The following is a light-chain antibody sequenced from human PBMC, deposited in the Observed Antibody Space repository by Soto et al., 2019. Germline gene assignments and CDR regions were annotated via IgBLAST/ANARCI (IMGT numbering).Light chain of an antibody. CDR2: GAS. J-gene: IGKJ2*01. V-gene: IGKV3-20*01. Sequence: EIVLTQSPGILSLSPGERATLSCRASQTIGTTYVAWYRQKPGQAPQLLISGASGWAIGIPDRFSASGSGTDFTLTITDVEPEDCAIYYCQQYYDSPYTFGQGTRLDIK. CDR1: QTIGTTY. CDR3: QQYYDSPYT.